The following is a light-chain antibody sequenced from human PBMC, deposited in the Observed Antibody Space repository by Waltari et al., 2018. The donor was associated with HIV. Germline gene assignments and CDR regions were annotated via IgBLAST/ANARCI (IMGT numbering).Light chain of an antibody. CDR3: LQDFSYPRT. J-gene: IGKJ1*01. Sequence: AIQMTQSPPPLSASVGHKVPITCRASQGITNDLGWYQEKPGEAPKLLIYAASSLQTGVPSRFSGSGSGTDFTLTISNLQPEDFATYYYLQDFSYPRTFGQGTKVEIK. CDR2: AAS. CDR1: QGITND. V-gene: IGKV1-6*01.